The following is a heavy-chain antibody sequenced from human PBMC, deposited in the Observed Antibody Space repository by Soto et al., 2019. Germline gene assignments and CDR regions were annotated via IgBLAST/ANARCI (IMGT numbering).Heavy chain of an antibody. CDR1: GDSVTSRNYY. V-gene: IGHV4-61*01. Sequence: SETLSLTCTVSGDSVTSRNYYWSLIRQPPGKGLEWIGYMYYSGSTNYNPSLKSRLTISIDTSKNQFSLRLTSVTAADTAVYYCGRTYCSSANCYDDYWGQGTLVTVSS. CDR2: MYYSGST. J-gene: IGHJ4*02. CDR3: GRTYCSSANCYDDY. D-gene: IGHD2-2*01.